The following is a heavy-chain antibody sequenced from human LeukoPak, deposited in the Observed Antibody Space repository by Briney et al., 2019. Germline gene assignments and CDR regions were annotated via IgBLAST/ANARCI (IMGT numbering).Heavy chain of an antibody. CDR2: IYYSGST. V-gene: IGHV4-39*01. CDR3: ARRYCSGGRCYSWFDS. J-gene: IGHJ5*01. D-gene: IGHD2-15*01. Sequence: PSETLSLTCTVSGGSISSSSYYWGWIRQPPGKGLEWIGSIYYSGSTYYNPSLKSRVTISVDTSKNQFSLKLSSVTAADTAVYYCARRYCSGGRCYSWFDSWGQGTLVTVSS. CDR1: GGSISSSSYY.